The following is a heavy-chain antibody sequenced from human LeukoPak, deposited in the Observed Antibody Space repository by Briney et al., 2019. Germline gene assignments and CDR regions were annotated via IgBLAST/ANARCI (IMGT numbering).Heavy chain of an antibody. Sequence: ASVKVSCKASGYTFTGYYMHWVRQAPGQRLEWMGWMNPNSGNTGYAQKFRGRVTMTRNTSISTAYMELSSLRSEDTAVYYCARGGRTYYYGSGSYFDWGQGTLVTVSS. CDR2: MNPNSGNT. V-gene: IGHV1-8*02. CDR3: ARGGRTYYYGSGSYFD. CDR1: GYTFTGYY. D-gene: IGHD3-10*01. J-gene: IGHJ4*02.